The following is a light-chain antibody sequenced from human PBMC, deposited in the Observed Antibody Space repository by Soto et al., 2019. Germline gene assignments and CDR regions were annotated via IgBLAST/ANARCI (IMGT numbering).Light chain of an antibody. CDR3: QQFHSFPWT. CDR1: QTIHSF. CDR2: DAS. Sequence: DIQTTQSPSTLSASVGDRVTITCRASQTIHSFLAWYQQKAGKAPKLLNYDASNLESGVPSRFSGSGSGTEFTLTVSSLQPDDFATFYSQQFHSFPWTFGQGTKVEI. V-gene: IGKV1-5*01. J-gene: IGKJ1*01.